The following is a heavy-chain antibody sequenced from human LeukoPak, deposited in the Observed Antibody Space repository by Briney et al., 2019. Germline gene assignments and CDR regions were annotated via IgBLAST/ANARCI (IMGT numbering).Heavy chain of an antibody. CDR2: IYTSGST. J-gene: IGHJ5*02. D-gene: IGHD3-10*01. CDR1: GGSISSGSYY. V-gene: IGHV4-61*02. CDR3: ARPYYYDSYNWFDP. Sequence: PSQTLSLTCTVSGGSISSGSYYWSWIRQPAGKGLEWIGRIYTSGSTNYNPSLKSRVTTSVDTSKNQFSLKLSSVTAADTAVYYCARPYYYDSYNWFDPWGQGTLVTVSS.